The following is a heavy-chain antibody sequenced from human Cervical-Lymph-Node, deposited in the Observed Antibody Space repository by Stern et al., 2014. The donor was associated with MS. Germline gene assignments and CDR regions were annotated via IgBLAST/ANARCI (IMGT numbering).Heavy chain of an antibody. D-gene: IGHD6-19*01. J-gene: IGHJ6*02. CDR1: GYTLNDLS. V-gene: IGHV1-24*01. CDR2: SSPEDGET. CDR3: ASAVTGLNYYFHALDV. Sequence: VQLVESGAEVKKPGASVKVSCKVSGYTLNDLSLHWARQAPGEGLEWMGGSSPEDGETIFAQGLQGRVTVTEDTSTDTAYMELSSLRSEDTAVYYCASAVTGLNYYFHALDVWGQGTTVTVSS.